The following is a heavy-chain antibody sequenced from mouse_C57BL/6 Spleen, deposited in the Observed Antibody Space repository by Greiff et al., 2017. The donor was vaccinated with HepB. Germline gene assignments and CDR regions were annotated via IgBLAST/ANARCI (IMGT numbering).Heavy chain of an antibody. Sequence: QVQLQQSEAELARPGASVKLSCKASGYTFTSYGISWVKQRTGQGLEWIGEIYPRSGNTYYNEKFKGKATLTADKSSSTAYMELRSLTSEDSAVYFCARSVTTVGYFDVWGTGTTVTVSS. CDR3: ARSVTTVGYFDV. CDR2: IYPRSGNT. CDR1: GYTFTSYG. V-gene: IGHV1-81*01. D-gene: IGHD1-1*01. J-gene: IGHJ1*03.